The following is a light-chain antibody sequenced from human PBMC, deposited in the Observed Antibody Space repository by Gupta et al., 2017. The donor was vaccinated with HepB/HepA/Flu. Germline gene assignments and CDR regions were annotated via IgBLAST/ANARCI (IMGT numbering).Light chain of an antibody. CDR3: QQTDITLWT. Sequence: DIQVTQSPSSLSASVGDRVTITCRANQSIVSYLNWYQQKPGEAPKLLIYGASTLQSGVPSRFSGSGPATEFTLTISSLQPDDFATYFCQQTDITLWTFGQGTKV. V-gene: IGKV1-39*01. J-gene: IGKJ1*01. CDR1: QSIVSY. CDR2: GAS.